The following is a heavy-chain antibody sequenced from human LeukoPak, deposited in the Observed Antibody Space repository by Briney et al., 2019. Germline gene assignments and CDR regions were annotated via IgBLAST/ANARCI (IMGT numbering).Heavy chain of an antibody. CDR1: GFTFDDYG. J-gene: IGHJ4*02. CDR2: IRYDGSNK. D-gene: IGHD2-2*02. CDR3: AKGYCTSTSCYTGLDY. V-gene: IGHV3-30*02. Sequence: GGSLRLSCAASGFTFDDYGMSWVRQAPGKGLEWVSFIRYDGSNKYYADSVKGRFTISRDNSKNTLYLQMNSLRAEDTAVYYCAKGYCTSTSCYTGLDYWGQGTLVTVSS.